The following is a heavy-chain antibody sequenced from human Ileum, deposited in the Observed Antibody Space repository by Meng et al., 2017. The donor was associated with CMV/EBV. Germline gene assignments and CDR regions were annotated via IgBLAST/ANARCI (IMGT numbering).Heavy chain of an antibody. CDR1: GYTSGSYW. Sequence: GESLKISCKVSGYTSGSYWIGWVRQMPGTGLEWMGIIRPGDSHAQYSPSFQGHVSISADKSITTAYLQWSSLKSSDSGIYYCARGDYHNCTSVNCAFAYWGQGTLVTVSS. V-gene: IGHV5-51*01. CDR2: IRPGDSHA. CDR3: ARGDYHNCTSVNCAFAY. D-gene: IGHD2-8*02. J-gene: IGHJ4*02.